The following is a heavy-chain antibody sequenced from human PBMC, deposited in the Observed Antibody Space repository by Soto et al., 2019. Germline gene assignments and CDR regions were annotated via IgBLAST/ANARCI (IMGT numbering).Heavy chain of an antibody. CDR2: ISAYNGNT. Sequence: ASVKVSCKASGYTFSNYGIHWVRQAPGQGLEWMGWISAYNGNTNYAQKLQGRVTMTTDRSTSTVYMELRSLRLDDTTVYFCASERDDSRWSSADGVGHRGQGTVVSVSS. V-gene: IGHV1-18*01. J-gene: IGHJ1*01. CDR1: GYTFSNYG. D-gene: IGHD6-19*01. CDR3: ASERDDSRWSSADGVGH.